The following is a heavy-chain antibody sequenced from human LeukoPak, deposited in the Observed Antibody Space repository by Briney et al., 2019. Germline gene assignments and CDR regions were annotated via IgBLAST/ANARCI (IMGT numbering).Heavy chain of an antibody. CDR3: AREGSYYRFDY. Sequence: SETLSLTCTVSGGSISSYYWSWLRQPPGKGLEWIGYIYYSGSTNYNPSLKSRVTISVDTSKNQFSLKLSCVTSADTAVYYCAREGSYYRFDYWGQGTLVTVSS. D-gene: IGHD1-26*01. CDR2: IYYSGST. CDR1: GGSISSYY. J-gene: IGHJ4*02. V-gene: IGHV4-59*01.